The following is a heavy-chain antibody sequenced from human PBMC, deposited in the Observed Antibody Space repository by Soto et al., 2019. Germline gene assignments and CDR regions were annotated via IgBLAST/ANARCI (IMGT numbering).Heavy chain of an antibody. CDR1: GFTFSSYW. J-gene: IGHJ4*02. CDR2: INPDGSST. CDR3: ARVSVSSYHFDY. Sequence: EVQLVESGGGLVPPGGSLRLSCAASGFTFSSYWMHWVRPAPGKGLVWVSRINPDGSSTSYADSVKGRFTISRDNAKNTLYLQMNSLRAEDTAVYYCARVSVSSYHFDYWGQGTLVTVSS. D-gene: IGHD6-6*01. V-gene: IGHV3-74*01.